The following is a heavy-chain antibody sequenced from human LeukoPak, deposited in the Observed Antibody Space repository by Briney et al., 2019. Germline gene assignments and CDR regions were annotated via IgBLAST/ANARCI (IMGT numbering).Heavy chain of an antibody. CDR3: ARVRMGYCSSTSCYDYYYYYMDV. J-gene: IGHJ6*03. CDR1: GYSISSGYY. Sequence: SETLSLTCTVSGYSISSGYYWGWIRQPPGKGLEWIGSIYHSESTYYNPSLKSRVTISVDTSKNQFSLKLSSVTAADTAVYYCARVRMGYCSSTSCYDYYYYYMDVWGKGTTVTVSS. D-gene: IGHD2-2*01. CDR2: IYHSEST. V-gene: IGHV4-38-2*02.